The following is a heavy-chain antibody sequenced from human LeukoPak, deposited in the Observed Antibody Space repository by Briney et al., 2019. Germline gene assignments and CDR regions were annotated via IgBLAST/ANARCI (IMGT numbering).Heavy chain of an antibody. Sequence: SETLSLTCTVSGYSISSGYYWGWIRQPPGKGLEWIGSIYHSGSTYYNPSLKSRVTISVDTSKNQFSLKLSSVTAADTAVYYCARDRERDDAFDIWGQGTVVTVSS. CDR3: ARDRERDDAFDI. CDR2: IYHSGST. D-gene: IGHD5-24*01. CDR1: GYSISSGYY. J-gene: IGHJ3*02. V-gene: IGHV4-38-2*02.